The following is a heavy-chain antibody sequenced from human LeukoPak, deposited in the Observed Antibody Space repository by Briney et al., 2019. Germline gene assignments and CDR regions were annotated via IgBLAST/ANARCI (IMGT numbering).Heavy chain of an antibody. CDR2: IKKDGSEK. CDR3: ARVSDYYGMDV. J-gene: IGHJ6*02. D-gene: IGHD3-10*01. CDR1: RFTFSNYW. Sequence: GGPLRLSCAASRFTFSNYWMSWVRQAPGKGLEWVAKIKKDGSEKDYVDSVKGRFTISRDNAKNSLYVQMNSLRAEDTAVYYCARVSDYYGMDVWGQGTTVTVSS. V-gene: IGHV3-7*04.